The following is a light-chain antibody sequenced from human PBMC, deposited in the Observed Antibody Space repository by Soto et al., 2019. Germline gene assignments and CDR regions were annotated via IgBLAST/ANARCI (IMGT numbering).Light chain of an antibody. J-gene: IGLJ1*01. CDR3: SSYTSRSTLV. V-gene: IGLV2-14*01. Sequence: QSALTQPASVSGSPGQSITISCTGTSSDVGGYNYVSWYQQHPGKAPKLMIYEVSNRPLGVSNRFSGSKSGNTASLTISGLQAEDEAEYYCSSYTSRSTLVFGTGTKVTV. CDR2: EVS. CDR1: SSDVGGYNY.